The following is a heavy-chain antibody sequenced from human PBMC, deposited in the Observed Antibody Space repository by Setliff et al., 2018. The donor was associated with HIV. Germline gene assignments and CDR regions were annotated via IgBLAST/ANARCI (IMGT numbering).Heavy chain of an antibody. J-gene: IGHJ4*02. CDR1: GGSIGSGSYY. CDR3: ARAAAGNTGPFDL. V-gene: IGHV4-61*02. D-gene: IGHD4-17*01. Sequence: KPSETLSLTCTVSGGSIGSGSYYWTWIRQPAGKGLEWIGRVSSRGDTNYNPSLKSRVTMSVDTSKNQFSLKLTSVTASDTAVYYCARAAAGNTGPFDLWGQGSPVTVSS. CDR2: VSSRGDT.